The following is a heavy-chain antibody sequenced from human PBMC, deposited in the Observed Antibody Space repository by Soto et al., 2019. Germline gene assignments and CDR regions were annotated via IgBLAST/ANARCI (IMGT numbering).Heavy chain of an antibody. D-gene: IGHD3-16*01. J-gene: IGHJ6*02. Sequence: QLQLQESGPGLVKPSETLSLTCTVSGGSISSSSYYWGWIRQPPGKGLEWIGSIYYSGSTYYNPSLKSRVTISVDTAKNQFSLKLSSVTAADTAVYYCARPYDYYYGMDVWGQGTTVTVSS. CDR1: GGSISSSSYY. CDR3: ARPYDYYYGMDV. V-gene: IGHV4-39*01. CDR2: IYYSGST.